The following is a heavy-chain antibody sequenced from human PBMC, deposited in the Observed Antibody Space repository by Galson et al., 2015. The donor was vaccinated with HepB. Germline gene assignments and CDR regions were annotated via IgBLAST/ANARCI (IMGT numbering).Heavy chain of an antibody. CDR3: ARDSLFGPDYYGSGTPTDAFDI. CDR1: GFTVSSNY. Sequence: SLRLSCAASGFTVSSNYMSWVRQAPGKGLEWVSVIYSGGSTYYADSVKGRFTISRDNSKNTLYLQMNSLRAEDTAVYYCARDSLFGPDYYGSGTPTDAFDIWGQGTMVTVSS. V-gene: IGHV3-53*01. CDR2: IYSGGST. D-gene: IGHD3-10*01. J-gene: IGHJ3*02.